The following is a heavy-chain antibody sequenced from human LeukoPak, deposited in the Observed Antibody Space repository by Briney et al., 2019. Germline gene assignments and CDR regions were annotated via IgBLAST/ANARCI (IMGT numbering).Heavy chain of an antibody. J-gene: IGHJ4*02. Sequence: GASVKVSCKASGYTFTGYYMHWVRQAPGQGLEWMGWINPNSGGTNYAQKFQGRVTMTRDTSTSTVYMELSSLRSEDTAVYYCARSATLSGMVRGVIFEGDPFDYWGQGTLVTVSS. D-gene: IGHD3-10*01. CDR1: GYTFTGYY. CDR3: ARSATLSGMVRGVIFEGDPFDY. CDR2: INPNSGGT. V-gene: IGHV1-2*02.